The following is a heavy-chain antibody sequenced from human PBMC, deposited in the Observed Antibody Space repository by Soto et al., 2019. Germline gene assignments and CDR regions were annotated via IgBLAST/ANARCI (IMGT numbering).Heavy chain of an antibody. J-gene: IGHJ4*02. CDR1: GGSISSGGYY. V-gene: IGHV4-31*03. CDR3: ARDRTDQPLVDY. Sequence: SETLSLTCTVSGGSISSGGYYWSWIRQHPGKGLEWIGYIYYSGSTYYNPSLKSRVTISVDTSKNQFSLKLSSVTAADTAVYYCARDRTDQPLVDYWGQGTLVTVS. D-gene: IGHD2-2*01. CDR2: IYYSGST.